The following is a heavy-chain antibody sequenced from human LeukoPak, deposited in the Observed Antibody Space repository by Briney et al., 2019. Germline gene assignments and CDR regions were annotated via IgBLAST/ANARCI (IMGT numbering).Heavy chain of an antibody. Sequence: GGSLRLSCAASGFTFSSYWMSWVRQAPGKGLEWVAVISYDGSNKYYADSVKGRFTISRDNSKNTLYLQMNSLRAEDTAVYYCAKATPLLYWGQGTLVTVSS. J-gene: IGHJ4*02. D-gene: IGHD2-15*01. CDR1: GFTFSSYW. V-gene: IGHV3-30*18. CDR3: AKATPLLY. CDR2: ISYDGSNK.